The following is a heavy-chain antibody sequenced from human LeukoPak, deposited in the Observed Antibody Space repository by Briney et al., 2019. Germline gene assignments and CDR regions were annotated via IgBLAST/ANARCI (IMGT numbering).Heavy chain of an antibody. CDR2: IYTSGNT. J-gene: IGHJ4*02. V-gene: IGHV4-4*07. D-gene: IGHD2/OR15-2a*01. CDR1: GASVGDYY. Sequence: SETLSLTCTVSGASVGDYYWSWIRQAAGKGLEWLGRIYTSGNTIYNPSLQSRVTISVDVSKNQFSLRLISMTAADTGTYCAVDNRDFWGQGTLVTVSS. CDR3: VDNRDF.